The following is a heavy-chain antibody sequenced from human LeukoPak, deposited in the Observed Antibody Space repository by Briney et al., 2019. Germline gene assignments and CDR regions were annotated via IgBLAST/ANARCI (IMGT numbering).Heavy chain of an antibody. CDR1: GFTFSSYA. J-gene: IGHJ4*02. D-gene: IGHD5-24*01. CDR3: ARDARGDGYNAGDY. V-gene: IGHV3-30-3*01. CDR2: ISYDGSNK. Sequence: GGSLRLSCAASGFTFSSYAMHWVRQAPGKGLEGVAVISYDGSNKYYADSVKGRFTISRDNSKNTLYLQMNSLRAEDTAVYYCARDARGDGYNAGDYWGQGTLVTVSS.